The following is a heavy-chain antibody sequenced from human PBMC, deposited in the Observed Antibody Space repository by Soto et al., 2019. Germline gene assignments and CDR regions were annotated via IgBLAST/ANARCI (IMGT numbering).Heavy chain of an antibody. Sequence: ASVKVSCKTSGYTFTTYGVSWVRQAPGQGLEWMGWISAYNGNTNYAQKLQGRVTMTTDTSTSTAYMELRGLRSDDTAVYYCARDRYYYGSGSYYISRFDPWGQGTLVTVS. V-gene: IGHV1-18*04. CDR2: ISAYNGNT. CDR1: GYTFTTYG. D-gene: IGHD3-10*01. J-gene: IGHJ5*02. CDR3: ARDRYYYGSGSYYISRFDP.